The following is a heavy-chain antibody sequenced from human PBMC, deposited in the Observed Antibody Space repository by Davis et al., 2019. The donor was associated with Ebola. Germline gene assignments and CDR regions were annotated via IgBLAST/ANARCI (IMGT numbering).Heavy chain of an antibody. CDR3: ARRGTSSWYAGWFDP. Sequence: GESLKISCAASGFPFSVYFMDWVRLTPGKGLEWVSSISSDSDYIYYADSAKGRFTIARDNAKNSLYLQMNSLRAEDTAMYYCARRGTSSWYAGWFDPWGQGTLVTVSS. CDR1: GFPFSVYF. CDR2: ISSDSDYI. J-gene: IGHJ5*02. D-gene: IGHD6-13*01. V-gene: IGHV3-21*04.